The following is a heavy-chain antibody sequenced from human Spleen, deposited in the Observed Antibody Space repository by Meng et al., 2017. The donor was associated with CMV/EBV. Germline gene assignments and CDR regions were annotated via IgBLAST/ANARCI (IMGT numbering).Heavy chain of an antibody. CDR1: GFTFSNYG. CDR3: AKDRGMYSSTWNWFDP. D-gene: IGHD6-13*01. J-gene: IGHJ5*02. Sequence: GGSLRLSCAASGFTFSNYGIHWVRQAPGKGLEWLTFIRYDGTHKYYADSVKGRFTISREDSKNTVYLQLNSLRPEDTAVYYCAKDRGMYSSTWNWFDPWGQGTLVTVSS. V-gene: IGHV3-30*02. CDR2: IRYDGTHK.